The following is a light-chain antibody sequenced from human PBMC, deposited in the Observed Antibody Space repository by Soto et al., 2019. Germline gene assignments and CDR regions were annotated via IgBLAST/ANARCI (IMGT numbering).Light chain of an antibody. CDR3: YRYNNAQRT. V-gene: IGKV1-27*01. J-gene: IGKJ1*01. CDR1: QGISNY. Sequence: SKVSESLSLVAGSLKDNVTITCRASQGISNYLAWYQQKPGKAPTLLIYAASTLQSGVPSRFSGGGSGSHLTLTIRSLPADAVATYFCYRYNNAQRTCGQGTKVDIK. CDR2: AAS.